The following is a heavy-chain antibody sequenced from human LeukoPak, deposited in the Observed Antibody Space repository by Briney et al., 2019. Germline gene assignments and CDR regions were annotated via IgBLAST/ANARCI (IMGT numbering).Heavy chain of an antibody. V-gene: IGHV4-39*01. CDR3: ASNLNTLLWFGELLYSDAFDI. D-gene: IGHD3-10*01. J-gene: IGHJ3*02. Sequence: SETLSLTCTVSGGSISTSNYYWGWIRQPPGKGLEWIGSIYYSGSTYYNPSLKSRVTISVDTSKNQFSLKLSSVTAADTAVYYCASNLNTLLWFGELLYSDAFDIWGQGTMVTVSS. CDR2: IYYSGST. CDR1: GGSISTSNYY.